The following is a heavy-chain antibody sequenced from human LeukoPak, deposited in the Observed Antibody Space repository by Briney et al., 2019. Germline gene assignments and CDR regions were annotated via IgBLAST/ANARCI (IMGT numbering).Heavy chain of an antibody. CDR1: GYTFTRYG. D-gene: IGHD4-23*01. V-gene: IGHV1-18*01. CDR3: ARVSVYGGNSDFDY. J-gene: IGHJ4*02. CDR2: IRAYNGNT. Sequence: ASVKVSCKASGYTFTRYGISWVRQAPGQGLEWMGWIRAYNGNTNYAQKLQGRVTMTTDTSTSTAYMELRSLRSDDTAVYYCARVSVYGGNSDFDYWGQGTLVTVSS.